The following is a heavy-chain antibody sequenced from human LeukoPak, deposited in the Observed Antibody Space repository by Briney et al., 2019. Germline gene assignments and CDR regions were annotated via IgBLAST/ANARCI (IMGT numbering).Heavy chain of an antibody. V-gene: IGHV3-33*06. CDR1: GFTFSSYA. D-gene: IGHD3-22*01. J-gene: IGHJ4*02. Sequence: GGSLRLSCAASGFTFSSYAMLWVRRSPGKGLEWVAVIWYDGTNTYHADSVKGRFTISRDNSKNTMYLQMNNVRAEDAAVYYCAKDITQYYASSGLYPYFGSWGQGTLVTVSS. CDR3: AKDITQYYASSGLYPYFGS. CDR2: IWYDGTNT.